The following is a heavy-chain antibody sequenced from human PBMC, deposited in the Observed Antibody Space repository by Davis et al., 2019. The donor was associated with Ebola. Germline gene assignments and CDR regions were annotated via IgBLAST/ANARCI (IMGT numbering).Heavy chain of an antibody. Sequence: GGSLRLSCAASGFTFSSSAMSWCRQAPGKGLEWVSSIGGGGGSIYYADSVKGRFTISRDNSKNTLYLQMNSLRAEDTAVYYCAKAGHCGNYCSFDSWGQGTLVTVSS. J-gene: IGHJ4*02. CDR3: AKAGHCGNYCSFDS. D-gene: IGHD1-26*01. V-gene: IGHV3-23*01. CDR1: GFTFSSSA. CDR2: IGGGGGSI.